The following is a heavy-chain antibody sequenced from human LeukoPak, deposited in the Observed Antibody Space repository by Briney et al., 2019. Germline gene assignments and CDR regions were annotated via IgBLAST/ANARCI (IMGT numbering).Heavy chain of an antibody. CDR2: INTDGSST. J-gene: IGHJ4*02. Sequence: GGSLRLSCAASGFTFSSYWMHWVRHAPGKGLVWVSRINTDGSSTSYADSVKGRFTISRDNAKNTLYLQMNSLRAEDTAVYYCARDLTSEWELLNWGQGTLVTVSS. V-gene: IGHV3-74*01. CDR1: GFTFSSYW. D-gene: IGHD1-26*01. CDR3: ARDLTSEWELLN.